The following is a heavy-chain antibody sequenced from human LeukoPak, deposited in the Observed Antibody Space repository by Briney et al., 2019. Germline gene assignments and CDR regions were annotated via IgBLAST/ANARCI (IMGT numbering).Heavy chain of an antibody. V-gene: IGHV4-59*01. CDR2: IYYSGTT. CDR3: ASGTTTKGFGY. D-gene: IGHD1-7*01. J-gene: IGHJ4*02. CDR1: GDXINSYY. Sequence: SETLSLTCTVSGDXINSYYCSWVRQPPGKRLEWIGYIYYSGTTNYNPSLKSRVTLSVDTSKNQFSLRLRSVTAADTAVYYCASGTTTKGFGYWGQGTLITVSS.